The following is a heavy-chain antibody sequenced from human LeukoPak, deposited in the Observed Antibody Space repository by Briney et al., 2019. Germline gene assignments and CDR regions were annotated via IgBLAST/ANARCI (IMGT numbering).Heavy chain of an antibody. CDR1: GFTFSNYG. D-gene: IGHD3-22*01. CDR2: ISYDGSNK. J-gene: IGHJ4*02. Sequence: GGSLRLSCAASGFTFSNYGMHWVRQAPGKGLEWVAVISYDGSNKYYADSVKGRFTISRGNAKNSLYLQMNSLRADDTAVYYCATGKHYYDSSGYYFYYFDYWGQGTLVTVSS. CDR3: ATGKHYYDSSGYYFYYFDY. V-gene: IGHV3-33*05.